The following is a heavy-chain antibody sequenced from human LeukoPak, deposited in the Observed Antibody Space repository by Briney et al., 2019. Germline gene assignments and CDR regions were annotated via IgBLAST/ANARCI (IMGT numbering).Heavy chain of an antibody. D-gene: IGHD3-10*01. CDR1: GFTFSNYA. Sequence: GGSLRLSCVASGFTFSNYAMTWVRQAPGKGLEWVSSISSSGGSTYYADSVRGRFTISRDNSKNTLYLQMNSLRAEDTAIYYCAKDLVTGSLDYWGQGTLVTVSS. V-gene: IGHV3-23*01. CDR2: ISSSGGST. J-gene: IGHJ4*02. CDR3: AKDLVTGSLDY.